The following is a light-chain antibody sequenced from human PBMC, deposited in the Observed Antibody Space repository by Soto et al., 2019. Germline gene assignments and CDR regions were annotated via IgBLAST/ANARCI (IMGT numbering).Light chain of an antibody. CDR3: QQYDILPRA. CDR2: GAT. Sequence: DIQMTQSPSSLSASVGDRVTITCQASQDVKKYLNWYQRKPGKVPKLLIYGATKLETGVPSRFSGSGSGTDFSLTISGVQSEDFATYYCQQYDILPRAFGPGTKVDVK. J-gene: IGKJ3*01. V-gene: IGKV1-33*01. CDR1: QDVKKY.